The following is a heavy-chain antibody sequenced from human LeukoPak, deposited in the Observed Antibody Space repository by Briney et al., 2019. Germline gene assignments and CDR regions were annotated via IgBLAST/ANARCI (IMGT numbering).Heavy chain of an antibody. CDR3: AKAPVTSCRGAYCYPFDS. D-gene: IGHD2-21*01. Sequence: IPGGSLRLSCAASGFTFSDYYMSWIRQAPGKGLEWVSYISSSGSTIYYADSVRGRFTISRDNSKNTLYLQMNSLRAEDAAVYFCAKAPVTSCRGAYCYPFDSWGQGTLVTVSS. V-gene: IGHV3-11*01. J-gene: IGHJ4*02. CDR1: GFTFSDYY. CDR2: ISSSGSTI.